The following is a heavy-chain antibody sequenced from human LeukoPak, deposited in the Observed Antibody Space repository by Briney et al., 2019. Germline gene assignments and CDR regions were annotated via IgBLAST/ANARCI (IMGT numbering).Heavy chain of an antibody. CDR3: ARGLGGYDYEVY. V-gene: IGHV1-8*01. D-gene: IGHD5-12*01. J-gene: IGHJ4*02. CDR2: MNPNSGNT. Sequence: ASVKVSCKASGYTFTSYDVNWVRQATGQGLEWMGWMNPNSGNTGYAQKFQGRVTMTRNTSISTAYMELSSLRSEDTAVYYCARGLGGYDYEVYWGQGTLVTVSS. CDR1: GYTFTSYD.